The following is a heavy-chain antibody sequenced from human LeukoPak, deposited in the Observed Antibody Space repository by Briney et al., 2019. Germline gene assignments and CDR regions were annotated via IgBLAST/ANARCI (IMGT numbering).Heavy chain of an antibody. J-gene: IGHJ4*02. CDR3: AKDHYDFWSGYHDY. V-gene: IGHV3-30*18. CDR1: RFTFSSYG. Sequence: GGSLRLSCAASRFTFSSYGMHWVRQAPGKGLEWVAVISYDGSNKYYADSVKGRFTISRDNSKNTLYLQMNSLRAEDTAVYYCAKDHYDFWSGYHDYWGQGTLVTVSS. CDR2: ISYDGSNK. D-gene: IGHD3-3*01.